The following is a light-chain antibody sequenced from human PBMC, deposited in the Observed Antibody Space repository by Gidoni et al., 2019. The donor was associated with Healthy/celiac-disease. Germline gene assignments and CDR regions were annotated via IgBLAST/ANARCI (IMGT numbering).Light chain of an antibody. J-gene: IGLJ2*01. Sequence: QAVLTQPSALHASPGASASLTCTLRSGINVGTYMIYWYQQKPGSPPQYLLRYKSDSDKQQGSGVPSRFSGSKDASANAGILLISGLQSEDEADYYCMIWHSSAVVFGGGTKLTVL. CDR1: SGINVGTYM. CDR2: YKSDSDK. V-gene: IGLV5-45*03. CDR3: MIWHSSAVV.